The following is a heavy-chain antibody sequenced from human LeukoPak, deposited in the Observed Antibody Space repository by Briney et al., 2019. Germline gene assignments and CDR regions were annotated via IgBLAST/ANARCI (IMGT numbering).Heavy chain of an antibody. CDR1: GDSISYYY. J-gene: IGHJ6*04. V-gene: IGHV4-4*07. Sequence: SGPTLVKPSETLSLSCNVSGDSISYYYWSWFRQPAGKGLEWIGRIHASGTTNYNPSLKSRVSMSIDVSKNQFSLRLISVTAADTAVFFCARDIGSRFWGKGTTVIVSS. D-gene: IGHD1-26*01. CDR3: ARDIGSRF. CDR2: IHASGTT.